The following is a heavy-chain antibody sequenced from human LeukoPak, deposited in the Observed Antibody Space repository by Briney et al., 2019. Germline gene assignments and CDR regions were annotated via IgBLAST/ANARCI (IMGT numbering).Heavy chain of an antibody. CDR2: VSHDGIQT. CDR3: ARDGGGGYNQIDF. V-gene: IGHV3-30-3*01. Sequence: PGGSLRLSWAASGXTFSNYAMHWVRQGLVKGLECMAVVSHDGIQTYYADSVKGRFTISRDNSKSTLFLQMNSLRAEDTAVYYCARDGGGGYNQIDFWGQGTLVTVSS. CDR1: GXTFSNYA. J-gene: IGHJ4*02. D-gene: IGHD5-24*01.